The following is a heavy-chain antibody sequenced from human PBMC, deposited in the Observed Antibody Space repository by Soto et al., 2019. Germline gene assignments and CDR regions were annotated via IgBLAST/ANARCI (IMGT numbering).Heavy chain of an antibody. D-gene: IGHD1-26*01. CDR3: ARPPYSASYYYFDQ. Sequence: PGESLKISCXASGYSFTSYWIGWVRQMPGKGLEWMGIIYPGDSDTIYSPSFQGQVTISADKSISTAYLQWNSLKASDTAMYYCARPPYSASYYYFDQWGQGTPVTVS. J-gene: IGHJ4*02. CDR2: IYPGDSDT. V-gene: IGHV5-51*01. CDR1: GYSFTSYW.